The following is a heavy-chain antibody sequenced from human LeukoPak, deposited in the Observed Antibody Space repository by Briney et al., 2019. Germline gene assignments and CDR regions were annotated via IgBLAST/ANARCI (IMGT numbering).Heavy chain of an antibody. CDR1: GFTFSSYW. CDR2: IKQDGSEK. V-gene: IGHV3-7*01. CDR3: ARAPGYCAAYYFDY. D-gene: IGHD2-8*02. Sequence: PGGSLLLSCAASGFTFSSYWMSSVRQAPGKGLEWVAHIKQDGSEKYDVGSVKGRFTISRDNSKNTLYLQKNSLRAEDTAVYYCARAPGYCAAYYFDYWGQGTLVTVSS. J-gene: IGHJ4*02.